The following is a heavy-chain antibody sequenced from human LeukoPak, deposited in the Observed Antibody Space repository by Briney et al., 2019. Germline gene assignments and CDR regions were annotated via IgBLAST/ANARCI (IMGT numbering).Heavy chain of an antibody. D-gene: IGHD3-10*01. CDR3: AKDPRGSHNWLDP. J-gene: IGHJ5*02. Sequence: GGSLRLSCATSGFTFGSYAMYWVRQAPGKGLEWVSSISGSGGSTYYADSVKGRFTISRDNSKNTLYLQMNSLRAEDTAIYSCAKDPRGSHNWLDPWGQGTLVTVSS. CDR2: ISGSGGST. V-gene: IGHV3-23*01. CDR1: GFTFGSYA.